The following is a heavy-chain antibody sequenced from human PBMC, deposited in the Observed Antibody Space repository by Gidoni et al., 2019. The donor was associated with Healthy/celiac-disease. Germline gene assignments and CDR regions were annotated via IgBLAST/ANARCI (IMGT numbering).Heavy chain of an antibody. Sequence: QVQLVQSGAEVKKPGASVKVSCTASGSTFTGSYMHWVRQSPGQGIEWMGWITPNSGGTNYAQKLQGRVTMTRDTSISTAYMELSRLRSDDTDVYYCARGMRSQNFGSLNGYYYYYYGMDVWGQGTTVTVSS. J-gene: IGHJ6*02. CDR2: ITPNSGGT. CDR3: ARGMRSQNFGSLNGYYYYYYGMDV. V-gene: IGHV1-2*02. CDR1: GSTFTGSY. D-gene: IGHD3-9*01.